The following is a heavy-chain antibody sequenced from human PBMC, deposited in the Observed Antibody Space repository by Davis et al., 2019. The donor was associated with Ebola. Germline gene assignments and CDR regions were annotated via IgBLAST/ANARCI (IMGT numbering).Heavy chain of an antibody. J-gene: IGHJ1*01. D-gene: IGHD3-3*01. CDR1: GYTFSSYA. CDR3: AKDWRIGSTVY. CDR2: ISGSGGST. Sequence: ESPMTPRAASGYTFSSYAMHRVRQAPGKGLEWVSAISGSGGSTYYADSVKGRFTISRDNSKNTLYRQMNSQKAEDTAVYYCAKDWRIGSTVYWGQGTLVTGAS. V-gene: IGHV3-23*01.